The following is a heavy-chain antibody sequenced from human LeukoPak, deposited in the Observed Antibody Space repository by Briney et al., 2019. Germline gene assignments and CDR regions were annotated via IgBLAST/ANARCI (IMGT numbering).Heavy chain of an antibody. V-gene: IGHV1-69*06. Sequence: GASVKVSCKASGATFSSYAISWVRQAPGQGLEWMGGIIPIFGTAIYAQKFQGRVTITADKSTSTAYMELSSLRSEDTAVYYCARRAVGNSYYYYMDVWGKRTTVTVSS. CDR3: ARRAVGNSYYYYMDV. CDR2: IIPIFGTA. D-gene: IGHD6-19*01. J-gene: IGHJ6*03. CDR1: GATFSSYA.